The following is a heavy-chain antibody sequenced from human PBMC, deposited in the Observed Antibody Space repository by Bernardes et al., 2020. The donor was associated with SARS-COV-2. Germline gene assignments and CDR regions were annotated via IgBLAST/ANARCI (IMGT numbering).Heavy chain of an antibody. J-gene: IGHJ6*02. CDR3: ASDLSVYHGSGPGHGMDF. CDR1: GLTFSIYW. V-gene: IGHV3-74*01. D-gene: IGHD3-10*01. Sequence: GGSLRLSCAVSGLTFSIYWMNWVRHIPGKGLEWVARVNSDGTSTIYAASVKGRFTISRDNAKNTLYLQMKSPRAEDTGVYYCASDLSVYHGSGPGHGMDFCGQGTTVTVSS. CDR2: VNSDGTST.